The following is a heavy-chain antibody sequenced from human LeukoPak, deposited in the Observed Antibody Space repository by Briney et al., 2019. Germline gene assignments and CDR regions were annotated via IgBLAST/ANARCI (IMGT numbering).Heavy chain of an antibody. CDR2: IYYSGST. V-gene: IGHV4-39*01. D-gene: IGHD2-8*01. CDR1: GGSISSTTYY. CDR3: ARRDVLTVYALDY. Sequence: PSETLSLTCTVSGGSISSTTYYWGWIRQPPGKGLEWIGSIYYSGSTYYNPSLKSRVTISVDTSKNQFSLTLSSVTAADTAVYYCARRDVLTVYALDYWGQGTLVTVSS. J-gene: IGHJ4*02.